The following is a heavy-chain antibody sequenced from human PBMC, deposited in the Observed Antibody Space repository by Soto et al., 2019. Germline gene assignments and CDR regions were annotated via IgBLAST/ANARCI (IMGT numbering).Heavy chain of an antibody. CDR3: ARDYASGSGPEY. D-gene: IGHD3-10*01. CDR1: GGSITSGDYY. J-gene: IGHJ4*02. CDR2: IHYSGTT. Sequence: SETLSVTCTVSGGSITSGDYYWSWIRHPPGKGLEWIGYIHYSGTTYYSPSLKSRVTISADRSRNQFSLKLNSVTAADTAVYYCARDYASGSGPEYWGQGTLVTVSS. V-gene: IGHV4-30-4*01.